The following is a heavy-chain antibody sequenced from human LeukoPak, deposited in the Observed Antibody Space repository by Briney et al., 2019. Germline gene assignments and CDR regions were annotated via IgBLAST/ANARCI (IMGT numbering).Heavy chain of an antibody. V-gene: IGHV2-5*02. Sequence: SGPTLVNPTQTLTLTCTFSGFSVSTSGEGVGWIRQRPGKALECLALPYWDDDKRHSPSPKSRLTITKDTSKNQVVLTMTNMDPVDTATYFCARIRPYYDTLTGYYKGGSFDPWGQGILVTVSS. CDR1: GFSVSTSGEG. J-gene: IGHJ5*02. D-gene: IGHD3-9*01. CDR2: PYWDDDK. CDR3: ARIRPYYDTLTGYYKGGSFDP.